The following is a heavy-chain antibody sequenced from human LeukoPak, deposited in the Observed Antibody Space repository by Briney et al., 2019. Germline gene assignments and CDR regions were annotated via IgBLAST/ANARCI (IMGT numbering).Heavy chain of an antibody. CDR2: IYTSVST. V-gene: IGHV4-4*07. Sequence: SETLSLTCTVSGGSISSYYWNWIRQPAGKGLEWIGRIYTSVSTSYNPSLKSRVTISVDKSKNQFSLKLSSVTAADTAVYYCAREPFYYDSTLLDAFDIWGQGTMVTVSS. D-gene: IGHD3-22*01. J-gene: IGHJ3*02. CDR1: GGSISSYY. CDR3: AREPFYYDSTLLDAFDI.